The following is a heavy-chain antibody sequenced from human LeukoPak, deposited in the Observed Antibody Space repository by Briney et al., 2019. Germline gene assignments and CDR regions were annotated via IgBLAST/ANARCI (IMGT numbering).Heavy chain of an antibody. D-gene: IGHD3/OR15-3a*01. Sequence: ASVKVSCKASGYTFTDYDINWVRQATGQGLEWMGWMNPSSGNTGYAQKFQGRVTITRNTSINTAYMELSSLRSEDTAVYYCARAPVWTGYYYYMDVWGKGTTVTVSS. J-gene: IGHJ6*03. V-gene: IGHV1-8*01. CDR3: ARAPVWTGYYYYMDV. CDR2: MNPSSGNT. CDR1: GYTFTDYD.